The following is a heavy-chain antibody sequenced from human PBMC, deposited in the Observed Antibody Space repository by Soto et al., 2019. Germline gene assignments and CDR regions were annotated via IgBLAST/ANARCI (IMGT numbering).Heavy chain of an antibody. Sequence: QVQLVQSGAEVKKPGASVKVSCKASGYTFTSYGISWVRQAPGQGLEWMGWISAYNGITNHAQKLPGRATMTTVTSTSTAYMELRGLRSDDTAVYYCARDLPPVDSWGQGTLVTVSS. CDR2: ISAYNGIT. CDR1: GYTFTSYG. CDR3: ARDLPPVDS. J-gene: IGHJ4*02. V-gene: IGHV1-18*01.